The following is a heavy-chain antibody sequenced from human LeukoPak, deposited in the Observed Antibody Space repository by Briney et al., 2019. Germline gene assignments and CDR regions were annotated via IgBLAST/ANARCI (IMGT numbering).Heavy chain of an antibody. Sequence: GGSLRLSCAASGFTFSSYSMNWVRQAPGKGLQCVSSISSSSSYIYYADSVKGRFTISRDNAKNSLYLQMNSLRAEDTAVYYCARDYDDYYYYMDVWGKGTTVTVSS. CDR1: GFTFSSYS. CDR2: ISSSSSYI. CDR3: ARDYDDYYYYMDV. V-gene: IGHV3-21*01. D-gene: IGHD3-16*01. J-gene: IGHJ6*03.